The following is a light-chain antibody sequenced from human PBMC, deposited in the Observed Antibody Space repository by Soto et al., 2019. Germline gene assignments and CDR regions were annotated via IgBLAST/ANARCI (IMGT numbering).Light chain of an antibody. V-gene: IGLV1-40*01. J-gene: IGLJ2*01. CDR1: SSNIGAGYD. CDR2: GNI. Sequence: QPVLTQPPSVSGAPGQRVTISCTGSSSNIGAGYDVHWYQQFPGTAPKLLIYGNINRPSGVPDRFSGSKSGTSASPAITGVQAEDEADYYRQSYDSSLSVVFGGGTKLTVL. CDR3: QSYDSSLSVV.